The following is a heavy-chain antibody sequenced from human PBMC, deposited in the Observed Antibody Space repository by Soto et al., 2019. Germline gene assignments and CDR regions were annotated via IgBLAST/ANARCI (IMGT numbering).Heavy chain of an antibody. CDR2: ISGSGDYT. CDR3: AKVLKAVAGTYDY. Sequence: EVQLLESGGGLVQPGGSLRLSCSASGFTFSIYAMSWVRQAPGKGLEWVSAISGSGDYTYYADSVKGRFAIYRDNSKNTLYLQMNSLRSEDTAVYYCAKVLKAVAGTYDYWGQGTLVTVSS. CDR1: GFTFSIYA. J-gene: IGHJ4*02. V-gene: IGHV3-23*01. D-gene: IGHD6-19*01.